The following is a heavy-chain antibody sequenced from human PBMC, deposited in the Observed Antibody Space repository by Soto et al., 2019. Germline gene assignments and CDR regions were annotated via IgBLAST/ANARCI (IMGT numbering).Heavy chain of an antibody. CDR2: IYPGDSDT. CDR1: GYSFTSYW. V-gene: IGHV5-51*01. D-gene: IGHD6-13*01. CDR3: ASARLRIAAAGTGEFDP. Sequence: PGESLKISCKGSGYSFTSYWIAWVRQMPGKGLEWMGIIYPGDSDTRYSPSFQGQVTISADKSISTAYLQWSSLKASDTAMYYCASARLRIAAAGTGEFDPWGQGTLVTVSS. J-gene: IGHJ5*02.